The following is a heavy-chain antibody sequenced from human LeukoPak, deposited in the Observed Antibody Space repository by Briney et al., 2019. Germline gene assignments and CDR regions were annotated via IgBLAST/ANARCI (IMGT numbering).Heavy chain of an antibody. CDR3: ARDSSPGYYDYVWGTYPRY. J-gene: IGHJ4*02. Sequence: GTSLRLSCAASGFSFSTYGMHWVRQAPGKGLEWVANIKQDGSEKYYVDSVKGRFTISRDNAKSSLFLQMNSLRAEDTAVYYCARDSSPGYYDYVWGTYPRYWGQGTLVTVSS. D-gene: IGHD3-16*02. V-gene: IGHV3-7*05. CDR2: IKQDGSEK. CDR1: GFSFSTYG.